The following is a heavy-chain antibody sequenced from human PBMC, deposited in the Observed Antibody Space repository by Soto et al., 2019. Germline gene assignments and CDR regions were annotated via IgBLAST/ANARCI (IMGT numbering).Heavy chain of an antibody. CDR1: GYTFSNYD. D-gene: IGHD6-6*01. CDR3: ARRRLLAARRGDWFDP. Sequence: QVQLVQSGAEVKDPGASVKVSCKASGYTFSNYDIGWVRQASGQGLEWMGWMNPNSDNTGYAQKFQGRVTMPRNTSISTAYMELSSLRSEDTAVYYCARRRLLAARRGDWFDPWGQGTLVTVSS. V-gene: IGHV1-8*01. CDR2: MNPNSDNT. J-gene: IGHJ5*02.